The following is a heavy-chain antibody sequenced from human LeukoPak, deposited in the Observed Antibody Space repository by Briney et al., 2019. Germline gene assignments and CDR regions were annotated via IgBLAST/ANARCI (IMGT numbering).Heavy chain of an antibody. Sequence: GGSLKLSCAASGFTFSSYGMHWVRQAPGKGLEWVAVISYDGSNKYYADSVKGRFTISRDNSKNTLYLQMNSLRAEDTAVYYCARSSAGLLQHWGQGTLVTVSS. CDR3: ARSSAGLLQH. V-gene: IGHV3-30*03. CDR1: GFTFSSYG. D-gene: IGHD3-10*01. J-gene: IGHJ1*01. CDR2: ISYDGSNK.